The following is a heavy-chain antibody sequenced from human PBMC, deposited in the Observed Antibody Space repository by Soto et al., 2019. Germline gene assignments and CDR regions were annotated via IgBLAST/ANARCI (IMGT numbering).Heavy chain of an antibody. CDR1: GYTFTSYY. V-gene: IGHV1-46*01. CDR2: INPSGGST. D-gene: IGHD6-6*01. J-gene: IGHJ4*02. Sequence: QVQLVQSGAEVKKPGASVKVSCKASGYTFTSYYMHWVRQAPGQGLEWMGIINPSGGSTSYAQKFQGRVTMTRDTSTSTVYMELSSLRSEDTAVYYCESIAARPRSSQFAYWCQGTLFTVSS. CDR3: ESIAARPRSSQFAY.